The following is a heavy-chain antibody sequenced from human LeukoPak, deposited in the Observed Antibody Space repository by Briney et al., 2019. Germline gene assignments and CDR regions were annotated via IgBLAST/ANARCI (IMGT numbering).Heavy chain of an antibody. V-gene: IGHV3-21*01. D-gene: IGHD3-3*01. CDR1: GFTFSSYS. Sequence: PGGSLRLSCAASGFTFSSYSMNWVRQAPGKGLEWVSSISSSSSYIYYADSVKGRFTISRDNAKNSLYLQMNSLRAEDTAVYYCARVAYSCAGVVTSDYWGQGTLVTVSS. CDR2: ISSSSSYI. J-gene: IGHJ4*02. CDR3: ARVAYSCAGVVTSDY.